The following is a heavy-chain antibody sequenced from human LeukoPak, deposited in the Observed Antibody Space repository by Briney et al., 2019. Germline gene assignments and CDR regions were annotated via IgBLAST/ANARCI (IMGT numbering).Heavy chain of an antibody. J-gene: IGHJ5*02. CDR2: IKQDGSEK. CDR1: GFTFSSYW. Sequence: PGGSLRLSCAASGFTFSSYWMSWVRQAPGKGLEWVANIKQDGSEKYYVDSVKGRFTISRDNAKNSLYLQMNSLRAEDTAVYYCARDDGVVPAATRRNWFDPWGQGTLVTVSS. V-gene: IGHV3-7*01. D-gene: IGHD2-2*01. CDR3: ARDDGVVPAATRRNWFDP.